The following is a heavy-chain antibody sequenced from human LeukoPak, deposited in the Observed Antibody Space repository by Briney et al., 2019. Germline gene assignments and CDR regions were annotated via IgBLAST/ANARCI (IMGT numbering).Heavy chain of an antibody. D-gene: IGHD1-26*01. J-gene: IGHJ4*02. CDR3: VRGNVGARDYYFDY. CDR2: ISSSSSYI. V-gene: IGHV3-21*01. CDR1: GFTFSSYS. Sequence: GGSLRLSCAASGFTFSSYSMNWVRQAPGKGLEWVSSISSSSSYIYYADSVKGRFTISRDNAKNSLYLQMNSLRAEDTAVYYCVRGNVGARDYYFDYWGQGTLVTVSS.